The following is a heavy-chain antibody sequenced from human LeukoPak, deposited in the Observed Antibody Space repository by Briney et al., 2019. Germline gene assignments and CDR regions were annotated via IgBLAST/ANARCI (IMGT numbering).Heavy chain of an antibody. CDR1: GDSISNSDFY. CDR2: VYYVGNT. Sequence: PSETLSLTCTVSGDSISNSDFYWVWGRRSPGKGLEWIGNVYYVGNTYYNPSLKSRLTISVDTSQSQFSLTLCSVTAADTAVYYCARVGSGTNTPSLYGSFASWGQGTLVTVSS. D-gene: IGHD2-8*01. J-gene: IGHJ4*02. V-gene: IGHV4-39*01. CDR3: ARVGSGTNTPSLYGSFAS.